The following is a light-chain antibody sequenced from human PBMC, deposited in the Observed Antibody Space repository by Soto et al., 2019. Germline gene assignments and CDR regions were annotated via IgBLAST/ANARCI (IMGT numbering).Light chain of an antibody. CDR1: QSVSSY. CDR2: DAS. J-gene: IGKJ4*01. CDR3: QQRANWPLT. Sequence: EIVLTQSPATLSLSPGERATLSCRASQSVSSYLAWYQQKPGQAPRLLIYDASNRATGIPARFSGSGSGTDFTLTISSLEAEDFAVYYCQQRANWPLTFGAGTKVEIK. V-gene: IGKV3-11*01.